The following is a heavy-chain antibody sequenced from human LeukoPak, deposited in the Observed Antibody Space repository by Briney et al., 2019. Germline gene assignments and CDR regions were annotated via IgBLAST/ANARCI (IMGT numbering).Heavy chain of an antibody. CDR3: AAPGIAAAALIYYYGMDV. V-gene: IGHV1-69*13. D-gene: IGHD6-13*01. CDR2: IIPIFGTA. CDR1: GGTFISYA. J-gene: IGHJ6*02. Sequence: GASAKVSCKASGGTFISYAISWVRQAPGQGLEWMGGIIPIFGTANYAQKFQGRVTITADESTSTAYMELSSLRSEDTAVYYCAAPGIAAAALIYYYGMDVWGQGTTVTVSS.